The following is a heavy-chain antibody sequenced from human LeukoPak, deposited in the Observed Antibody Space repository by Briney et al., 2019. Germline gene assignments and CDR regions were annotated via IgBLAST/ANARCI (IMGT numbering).Heavy chain of an antibody. CDR2: ISAYNGNT. V-gene: IGHV1-18*01. J-gene: IGHJ4*02. CDR3: ARDRPIAVAGTPLDY. CDR1: GYTFTSYG. D-gene: IGHD6-19*01. Sequence: ASVKVSCKASGYTFTSYGISWVRQAPGQGLEWMGWISAYNGNTNYAQKLQGRVTMTTDTSTSTAYTELRSLRSDDTAVYYCARDRPIAVAGTPLDYWGQGTLVTVSS.